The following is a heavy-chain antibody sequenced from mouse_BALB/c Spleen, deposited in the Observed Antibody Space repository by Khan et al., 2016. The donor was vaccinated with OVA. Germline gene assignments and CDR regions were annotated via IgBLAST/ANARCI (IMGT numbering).Heavy chain of an antibody. Sequence: QVQLKQSGPGLVQPSQSLSITCTVSGFSLSSYGVHWVRQSPGKGLEWLGVIWSGGSTDYNAAFISRLSISKDNSKSQVFFKMNSLQANDTAIYYCARNVDYVHWYSDVWGAGTTVTVSS. CDR3: ARNVDYVHWYSDV. D-gene: IGHD2-13*01. CDR1: GFSLSSYG. J-gene: IGHJ1*01. V-gene: IGHV2-2*02. CDR2: IWSGGST.